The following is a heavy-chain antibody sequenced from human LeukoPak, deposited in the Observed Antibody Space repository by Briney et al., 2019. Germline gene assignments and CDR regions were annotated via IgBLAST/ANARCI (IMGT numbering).Heavy chain of an antibody. V-gene: IGHV3-30*18. J-gene: IGHJ5*02. CDR2: ISYDGSNK. CDR1: GFTFSSYG. CDR3: AKGSSGYYYDNWFDP. Sequence: GGSLRLSCAASGFTFSSYGMHWVRQAPGKGLEWVAVISYDGSNKYYADSVRGRFTISRDNSKNTLYLQMNSLSAEDTAVYYCAKGSSGYYYDNWFDPWGQGTLVTVSS. D-gene: IGHD3-22*01.